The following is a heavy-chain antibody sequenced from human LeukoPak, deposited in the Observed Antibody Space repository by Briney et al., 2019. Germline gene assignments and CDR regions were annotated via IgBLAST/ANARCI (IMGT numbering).Heavy chain of an antibody. J-gene: IGHJ4*02. CDR2: ISYDGSNK. CDR1: GFTFSSYA. Sequence: GGSLRLSCAASGFTFSSYAMHWVRQAPGKGLEWVAVISYDGSNKYYADSVKGRFTISRDNSKNTLYLQMNSLRAEDTAVYYCARDTFYYGQDYWGQGTLVTVSS. V-gene: IGHV3-30-3*01. CDR3: ARDTFYYGQDY. D-gene: IGHD4-17*01.